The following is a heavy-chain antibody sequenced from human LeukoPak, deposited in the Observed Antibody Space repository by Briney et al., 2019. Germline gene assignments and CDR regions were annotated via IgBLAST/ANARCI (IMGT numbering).Heavy chain of an antibody. CDR1: GGTFSSYA. CDR2: IIPIFGTA. CDR3: AREQHDGWRTAMVLYGMDV. D-gene: IGHD5-18*01. V-gene: IGHV1-69*01. J-gene: IGHJ6*02. Sequence: ASVKVSCKASGGTFSSYAISWVRQAPGQGLEWMGGIIPIFGTANYAQKFQGRVTITADESTSTAYMELSSLRSEDTAVYYCAREQHDGWRTAMVLYGMDVWGQGTTVTVFS.